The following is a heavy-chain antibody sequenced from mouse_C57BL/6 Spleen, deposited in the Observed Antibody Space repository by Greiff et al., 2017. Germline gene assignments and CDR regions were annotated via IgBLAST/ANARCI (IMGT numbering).Heavy chain of an antibody. CDR2: IDPSDGYT. V-gene: IGHV1-69*01. Sequence: QVQLQQPGAELVMPGASVKLSCKASGYTFTSYWMHWVKQRPGHGLEWIGEIDPSDGYTNYNQKFKGKSTLTVDKSSSTAYMQLSSLTSEDSAVYYCARGAYGNYEFADWGQGTLVTVSA. CDR1: GYTFTSYW. J-gene: IGHJ3*01. CDR3: ARGAYGNYEFAD. D-gene: IGHD2-10*02.